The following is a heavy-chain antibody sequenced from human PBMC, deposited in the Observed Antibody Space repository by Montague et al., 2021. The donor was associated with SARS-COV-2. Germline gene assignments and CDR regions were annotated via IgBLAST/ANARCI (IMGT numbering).Heavy chain of an antibody. J-gene: IGHJ5*02. Sequence: SETLSLTCAVYGASFIGYHWTWIRQSPGRGLEWIGEVILSGKTSYNPSLQSRLTMSVDTYNKQFSLRLSSVTAADTAVYFCAKGSDTYETPGLRTGWFDPWGQGTLVTVSS. CDR2: VILSGKT. D-gene: IGHD7-27*01. V-gene: IGHV4-34*01. CDR3: AKGSDTYETPGLRTGWFDP. CDR1: GASFIGYH.